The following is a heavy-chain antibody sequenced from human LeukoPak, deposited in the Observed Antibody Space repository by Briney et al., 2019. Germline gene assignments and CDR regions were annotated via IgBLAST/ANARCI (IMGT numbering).Heavy chain of an antibody. D-gene: IGHD3-10*01. V-gene: IGHV4-4*07. Sequence: SETLSLTCTVSGGSISSYYWSWIRQPAGKGLEWIGRIYTSGSTNHNPSLKSRVTISVDKSKNQFSLKLSSVTAADTAVYYCARDYYGSGSLYYFDYWGQRTLVTVSS. CDR3: ARDYYGSGSLYYFDY. CDR2: IYTSGST. J-gene: IGHJ4*02. CDR1: GGSISSYY.